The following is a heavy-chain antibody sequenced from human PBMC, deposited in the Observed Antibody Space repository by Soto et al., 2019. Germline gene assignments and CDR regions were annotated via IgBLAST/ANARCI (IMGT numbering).Heavy chain of an antibody. J-gene: IGHJ6*02. CDR2: VYYTGDT. D-gene: IGHD4-17*01. Sequence: QVQLQQSGPRLVKPSETLSLTCTVSSGPDRSHNWAWIRQPPGRGREWIGYVYYTGDTAYNPSLRGGVTISADTSTNDISLTLNSVTAAETAVYYGVRQGIDYLHGLVDVWGQGTTVSVSS. CDR1: SGPDRSHN. CDR3: VRQGIDYLHGLVDV. V-gene: IGHV4-59*08.